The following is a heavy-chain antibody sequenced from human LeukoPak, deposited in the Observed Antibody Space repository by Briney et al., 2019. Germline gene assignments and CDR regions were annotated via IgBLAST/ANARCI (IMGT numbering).Heavy chain of an antibody. CDR1: GFTFSSYS. V-gene: IGHV3-23*01. CDR2: ISGSGGST. J-gene: IGHJ5*02. D-gene: IGHD6-13*01. CDR3: AKDRGSSWYLNWFDP. Sequence: PGGSLRLSCAASGFTFSSYSMSWVRQAPGKGLEWVSAISGSGGSTYYADSVKGRFTISRDNSKNTLCLQMNSLRAEDTAVYYCAKDRGSSWYLNWFDPWGQGTLVTVSS.